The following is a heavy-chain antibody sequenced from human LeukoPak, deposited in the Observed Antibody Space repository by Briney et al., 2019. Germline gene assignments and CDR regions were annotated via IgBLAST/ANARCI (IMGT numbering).Heavy chain of an antibody. CDR2: INHSGST. J-gene: IGHJ4*02. V-gene: IGHV4-34*01. D-gene: IGHD3-3*01. CDR1: GGSFSGYY. Sequence: PSETLSLTCAVYGGSFSGYYWSWIRQPPGKGLEWIGKINHSGSTNYNPSLKSRVTISVDTSKNQFSLKLSSVTAVDTAVYYCARVRQSGYYVYYFDYWGQGTLVTVSS. CDR3: ARVRQSGYYVYYFDY.